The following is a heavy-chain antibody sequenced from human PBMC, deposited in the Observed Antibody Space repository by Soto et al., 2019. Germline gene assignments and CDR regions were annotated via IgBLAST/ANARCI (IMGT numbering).Heavy chain of an antibody. Sequence: VKVSCKASGGTFSSYTISWVRQAPGQGLEWMGRIIPILGIANYAQKFQGRVTITADKSTSTAYMELSSLRSEDTAVYYCARDTYYYGSGSSSYNWFDPWGQGTLVTVSS. CDR2: IIPILGIA. J-gene: IGHJ5*02. CDR3: ARDTYYYGSGSSSYNWFDP. D-gene: IGHD3-10*01. V-gene: IGHV1-69*04. CDR1: GGTFSSYT.